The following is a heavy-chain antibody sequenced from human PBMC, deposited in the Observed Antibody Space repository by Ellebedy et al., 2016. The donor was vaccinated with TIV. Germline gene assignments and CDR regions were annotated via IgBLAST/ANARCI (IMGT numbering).Heavy chain of an antibody. V-gene: IGHV3-30*02. CDR3: AKFPYYYDSSGYSF. CDR2: IQYDGTNK. CDR1: GFTFSDFG. D-gene: IGHD3-22*01. Sequence: PGGSLRLSCAASGFTFSDFGMHWVRQAPGKGLEWVTFIQYDGTNKYYTDSVKGRFTISRDNSKNTLYLRMNSLRAEDTAVYYCAKFPYYYDSSGYSFWGQGTLVTVSS. J-gene: IGHJ4*02.